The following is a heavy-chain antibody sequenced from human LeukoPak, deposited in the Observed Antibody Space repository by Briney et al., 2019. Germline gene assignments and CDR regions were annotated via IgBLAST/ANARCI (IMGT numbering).Heavy chain of an antibody. D-gene: IGHD5-12*01. J-gene: IGHJ4*02. CDR3: ARIGYDRPDVDD. Sequence: SQTLSLTCAISGVSVSSNTDVWNWLRQSPSRGLEWLGRAYYRSKWYTEYAVSVRSRITINPDTSKNQFSLQLNSVTPEDTAVYYCARIGYDRPDVDDWGQGTLVTISS. CDR2: AYYRSKWYT. V-gene: IGHV6-1*01. CDR1: GVSVSSNTDV.